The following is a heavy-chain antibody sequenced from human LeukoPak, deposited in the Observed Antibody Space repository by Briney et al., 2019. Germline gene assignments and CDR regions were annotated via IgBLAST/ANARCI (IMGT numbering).Heavy chain of an antibody. J-gene: IGHJ1*01. CDR3: ARGGGIVGATMPAEYFQH. CDR2: IYTSGST. Sequence: PSQTLSLTCTVSGGSISRGSYYWSWIRQPAGKGLEWIGRIYTSGSTNYNPSLKSRVTISVDTSKNQFHLKLSSVTAADTAVYYCARGGGIVGATMPAEYFQHWGQGTLVTVSS. CDR1: GGSISRGSYY. D-gene: IGHD1-26*01. V-gene: IGHV4-61*02.